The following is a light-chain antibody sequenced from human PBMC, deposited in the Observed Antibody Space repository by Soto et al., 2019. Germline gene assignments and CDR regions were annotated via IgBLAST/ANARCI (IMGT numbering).Light chain of an antibody. CDR1: QTISSNY. CDR3: QQRSFWPWYT. V-gene: IGKV3D-20*02. Sequence: EVVLTQSPDTLSLSPGERATLSCRASQTISSNYVAWYQQKPGQAPRLLIYSASSRATGIPDRFSGSGSGTHFTLTISSLEPEDFAVYYCQQRSFWPWYTFGQGTKLEIK. J-gene: IGKJ2*01. CDR2: SAS.